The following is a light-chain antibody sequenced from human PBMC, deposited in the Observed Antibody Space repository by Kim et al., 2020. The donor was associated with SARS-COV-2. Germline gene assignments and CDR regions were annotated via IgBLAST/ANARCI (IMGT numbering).Light chain of an antibody. Sequence: LSQGERATLSCRASQSVSSYLAWYQQKPGQAPRLLIYDASNRATGIPARFSGSGSGTDFTLTISSLEPEDFAVYYCQQRSNWRGTFGQGTKLEI. J-gene: IGKJ2*01. CDR2: DAS. V-gene: IGKV3-11*01. CDR3: QQRSNWRGT. CDR1: QSVSSY.